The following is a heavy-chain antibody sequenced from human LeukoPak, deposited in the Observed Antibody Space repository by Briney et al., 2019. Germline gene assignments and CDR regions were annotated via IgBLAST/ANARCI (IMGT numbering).Heavy chain of an antibody. J-gene: IGHJ4*02. D-gene: IGHD3-10*01. CDR1: GGSISSYY. Sequence: SETLSLTCTVSGGSISSYYWSWIRQPPGKGLEWIGEINHSGSTNYNPSLRSRVTISVDTSKNQFSLKLSSVTAADTAVYYCARRPYYGSGSYDGYWGQGTLVTVSS. V-gene: IGHV4-34*01. CDR3: ARRPYYGSGSYDGY. CDR2: INHSGST.